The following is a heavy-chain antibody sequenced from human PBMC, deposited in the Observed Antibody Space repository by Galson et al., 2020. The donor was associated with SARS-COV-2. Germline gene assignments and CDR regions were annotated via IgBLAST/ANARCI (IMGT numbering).Heavy chain of an antibody. J-gene: IGHJ6*02. CDR1: GYTFTNFG. Sequence: GESLKISCKASGYTFTNFGISWVRQAPGQGLEWMGWINAYNGYTKYAQNFQGRVSMTADTSTSTAYLDLRSLTSDDTAVYFCARGCSTPSCLFGLDVWGQGTTVTVS. CDR2: INAYNGYT. CDR3: ARGCSTPSCLFGLDV. V-gene: IGHV1-18*01. D-gene: IGHD2-2*01.